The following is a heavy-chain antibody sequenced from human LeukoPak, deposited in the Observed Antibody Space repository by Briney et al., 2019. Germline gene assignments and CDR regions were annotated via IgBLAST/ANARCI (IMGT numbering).Heavy chain of an antibody. CDR3: ARVTNLDY. CDR2: ISSSSSYI. J-gene: IGHJ4*02. V-gene: IGHV3-21*01. CDR1: GFTFSSYS. D-gene: IGHD1-14*01. Sequence: GGSLRLSCAVSGFTFSSYSMNWVRQAPGKGLEWVSSISSSSSYIYYVDSVKGRFTISRDNAKSSLYLQMNSLRAEDTAVYYCARVTNLDYWGQGTLVTVSS.